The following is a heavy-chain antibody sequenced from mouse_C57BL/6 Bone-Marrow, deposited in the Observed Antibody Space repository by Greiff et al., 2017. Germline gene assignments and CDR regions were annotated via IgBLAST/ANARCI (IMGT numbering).Heavy chain of an antibody. CDR2: IRNKANGYTT. V-gene: IGHV7-3*01. D-gene: IGHD2-3*01. CDR1: GFTFTDYY. CDR3: ARSFDGYYWFAY. Sequence: EVQVVESGGGLVQPGGSLSLSCAASGFTFTDYYMSWVRQPPGKALEWLGFIRNKANGYTTEYSASVKGRFTISRDNSQSILYLQMNALRAEDSATYYCARSFDGYYWFAYWGQGTLVTVSA. J-gene: IGHJ3*01.